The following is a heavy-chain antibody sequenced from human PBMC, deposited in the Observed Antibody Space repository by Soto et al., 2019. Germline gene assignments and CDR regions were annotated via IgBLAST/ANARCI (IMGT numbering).Heavy chain of an antibody. Sequence: QVQLQESGPGLVKPSQTLSLTCTVSGGSISSGGYYWSWIRQHPGKGLEWIGYIYYIGSTYYNPYLQSRVTLAVDTSKNQCNLKSSSVTPVDRSVYCCAREGSPSRVNGGVYYYGMYVWGQGTTVTVSA. CDR2: IYYIGST. CDR1: GGSISSGGYY. J-gene: IGHJ6*01. D-gene: IGHD4-4*01. V-gene: IGHV4-31*03. CDR3: AREGSPSRVNGGVYYYGMYV.